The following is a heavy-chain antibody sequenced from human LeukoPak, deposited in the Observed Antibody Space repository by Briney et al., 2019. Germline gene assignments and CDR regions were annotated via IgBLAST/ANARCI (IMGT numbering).Heavy chain of an antibody. CDR1: GYTFNTYG. D-gene: IGHD1-26*01. J-gene: IGHJ6*03. Sequence: ASVKVSCKASGYTFNTYGISWVRQAPGQGLEWMGWISDYNGNTRYAQNFQGRVTMTTDTSTSTAYMDLRSLRSDGPAVYYLGRNRYSGPYYMDGWGKGTTVTVSS. CDR3: GRNRYSGPYYMDG. CDR2: ISDYNGNT. V-gene: IGHV1-18*01.